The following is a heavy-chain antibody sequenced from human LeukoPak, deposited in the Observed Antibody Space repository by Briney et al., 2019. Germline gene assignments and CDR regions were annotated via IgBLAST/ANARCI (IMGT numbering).Heavy chain of an antibody. J-gene: IGHJ6*03. CDR3: ATYYGMRGYYYYYYMDV. CDR1: GGSISSYY. CDR2: IYYSGST. D-gene: IGHD3-22*01. V-gene: IGHV4-59*01. Sequence: SETLSLTCTVSGGSISSYYWSWIRQPPGKGLEWIGYIYYSGSTNYNPSLKSRVTISVDTSKNQFSLKLTSVTAADTAVYYCATYYGMRGYYYYYYMDVWGKGTTVTVSS.